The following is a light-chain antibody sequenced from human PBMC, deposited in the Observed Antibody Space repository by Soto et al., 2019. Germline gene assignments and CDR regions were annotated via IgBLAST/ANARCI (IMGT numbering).Light chain of an antibody. V-gene: IGKV1-5*03. Sequence: DMQMTQSASTLSASVGDRVTITCRASQSISSWLAWYQQKPGKAPKLLIYKASSLESGVPSRFSGSGSGTEFTLTISSLQPDDFATYYCQQYNSYWITFGQGTRLEIK. CDR1: QSISSW. CDR3: QQYNSYWIT. CDR2: KAS. J-gene: IGKJ5*01.